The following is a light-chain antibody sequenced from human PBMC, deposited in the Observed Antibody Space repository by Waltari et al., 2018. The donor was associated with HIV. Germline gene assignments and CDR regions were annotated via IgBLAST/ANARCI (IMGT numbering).Light chain of an antibody. CDR2: DNN. Sequence: QSVLTQPPSVSAAPGQKVTISCSGSSSNIGKNFVSWYKQLPGTAPKLLIYDNNKRPSGIPDRFPGSKSGTSATLGITGLQTGDEADYYCGTWDSSLSGVVFGGGTKLTVL. J-gene: IGLJ3*02. CDR3: GTWDSSLSGVV. CDR1: SSNIGKNF. V-gene: IGLV1-51*01.